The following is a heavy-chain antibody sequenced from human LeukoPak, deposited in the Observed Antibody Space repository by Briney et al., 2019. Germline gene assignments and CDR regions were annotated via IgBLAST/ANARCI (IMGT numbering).Heavy chain of an antibody. V-gene: IGHV4-34*01. Sequence: PSETLSLTCAAYGGSFSGYYWSWIRQPPGKGLEWIGEINHSGSINYNPSLKSRVTISVDTSKNQFSLKLSSVTAADTAVYYCARGLAATYWGQGTLVTVSS. D-gene: IGHD6-13*01. CDR2: INHSGSI. J-gene: IGHJ4*02. CDR1: GGSFSGYY. CDR3: ARGLAATY.